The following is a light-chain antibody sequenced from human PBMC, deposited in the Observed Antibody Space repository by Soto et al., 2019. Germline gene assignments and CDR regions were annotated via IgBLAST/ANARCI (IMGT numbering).Light chain of an antibody. J-gene: IGKJ1*01. CDR2: GAS. CDR3: QQYGSSPAT. Sequence: EIVLTQSPGTLSLSPGERATLSCRASQSVSSSYLAWYQQKPGQAPRLLIYGASSRATGIPDRFSGSGSGTAFTLTISRLEPEDFAVYYCQQYGSSPATFGQGTKVEIK. CDR1: QSVSSSY. V-gene: IGKV3-20*01.